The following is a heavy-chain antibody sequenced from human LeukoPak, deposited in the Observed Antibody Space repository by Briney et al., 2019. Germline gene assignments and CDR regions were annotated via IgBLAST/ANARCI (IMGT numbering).Heavy chain of an antibody. D-gene: IGHD3-22*01. V-gene: IGHV3-21*04. Sequence: GGSLRLSCAASGFTFSSYSMNWVRQAPGKGLEWVSSISSSSSYIYYADSVKGRFTISRDNAKNSLYLQMNSLRAEDTAVYYCAKERGRDSSGYDYWGQGTLVTVSS. CDR2: ISSSSSYI. J-gene: IGHJ4*02. CDR1: GFTFSSYS. CDR3: AKERGRDSSGYDY.